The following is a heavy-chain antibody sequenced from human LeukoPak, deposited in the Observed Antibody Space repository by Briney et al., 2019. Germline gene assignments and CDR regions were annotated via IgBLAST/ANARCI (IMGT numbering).Heavy chain of an antibody. CDR3: ARQKYSSGWYRRTYFDY. V-gene: IGHV4-34*01. D-gene: IGHD6-19*01. CDR2: INHSGST. Sequence: SETLSLTCAVYGGSFSGYYWSWIRQPPGKGLEWIGEINHSGSTNYNPSLKSRVTISVGTSKNQFSLKLSSVTAADTAVYYCARQKYSSGWYRRTYFDYWGQGTLVTVSS. CDR1: GGSFSGYY. J-gene: IGHJ4*02.